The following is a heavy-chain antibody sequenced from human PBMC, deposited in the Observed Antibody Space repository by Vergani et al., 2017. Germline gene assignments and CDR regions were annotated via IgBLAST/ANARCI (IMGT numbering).Heavy chain of an antibody. J-gene: IGHJ6*02. CDR3: ARDPRRYGGDPEDYYYCMDV. V-gene: IGHV1-69*08. D-gene: IGHD2-21*02. CDR2: IIPVLGKT. CDR1: GATFRSNT. Sequence: QVQLVQSGAEVKKPGSSVKVSCKASGATFRSNTISWVRQVPGQGLEWMGRIIPVLGKTKYAQDFQGRLTITADTSTSTAYMELTSLRSQDTAVYYCARDPRRYGGDPEDYYYCMDVWGQGTTVTVSS.